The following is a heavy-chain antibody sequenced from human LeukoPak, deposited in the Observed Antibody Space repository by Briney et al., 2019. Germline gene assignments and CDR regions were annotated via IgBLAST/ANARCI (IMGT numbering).Heavy chain of an antibody. J-gene: IGHJ6*03. Sequence: GGSLRLSCAASGFTFDDYGMSWVRQAPGKGLERVSGINWNGGSTGYADSVKGRFTISRDNAKNSLYLQMNSLRAEDTALYYCARNGGNFYYYDMDVWGKGTTVTVSS. CDR3: ARNGGNFYYYDMDV. CDR1: GFTFDDYG. D-gene: IGHD4-23*01. CDR2: INWNGGST. V-gene: IGHV3-20*04.